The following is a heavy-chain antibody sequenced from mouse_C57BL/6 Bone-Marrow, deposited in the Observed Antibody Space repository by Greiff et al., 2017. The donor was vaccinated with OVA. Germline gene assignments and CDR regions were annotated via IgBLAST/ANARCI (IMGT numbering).Heavy chain of an antibody. CDR1: GFSLTSYG. V-gene: IGHV2-2*01. CDR2: IWSGGST. Sequence: VKLVESGPGLVQPSQCLSITCTVSGFSLTSYGVHWVRQSPGKGLEWLGVIWSGGSTDYNAAFISRLSISKDNSKSQVFFKMNSLQADDTAIYYCARKDMMVTLYAMDYWGQGTSVTVSS. J-gene: IGHJ4*01. D-gene: IGHD2-3*01. CDR3: ARKDMMVTLYAMDY.